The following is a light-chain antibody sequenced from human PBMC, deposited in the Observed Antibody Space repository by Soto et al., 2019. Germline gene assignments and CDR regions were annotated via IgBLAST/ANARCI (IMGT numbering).Light chain of an antibody. J-gene: IGKJ2*01. CDR1: QDIRND. V-gene: IGKV1-6*01. CDR3: LQDYNYPFT. Sequence: AIQMTRSPSSLSASVGDRVTITCRASQDIRNDLGWYQQKPGKPPKPLIYGASTLQSGVPSRFSGSRSGTDFTLTISSLQPGDFATYYCLQDYNYPFTFGQGTKVDIK. CDR2: GAS.